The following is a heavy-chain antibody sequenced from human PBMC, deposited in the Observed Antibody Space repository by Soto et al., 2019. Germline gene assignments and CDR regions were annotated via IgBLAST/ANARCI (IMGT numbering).Heavy chain of an antibody. V-gene: IGHV6-1*01. Sequence: SHTLSLTCAISGYSVSGNSAALNWIRQSPSRGLEWLGRTYYRSKWYNDYAVSVKSRITINPDTSKNQFSLQLNSVTPEDTAVYYCASGVTITGTSYGMDVWGQGTTVTVSS. J-gene: IGHJ6*02. CDR3: ASGVTITGTSYGMDV. CDR2: TYYRSKWYN. CDR1: GYSVSGNSAA. D-gene: IGHD1-20*01.